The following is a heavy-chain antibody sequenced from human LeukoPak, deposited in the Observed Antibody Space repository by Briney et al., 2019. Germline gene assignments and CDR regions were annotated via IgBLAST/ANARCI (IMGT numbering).Heavy chain of an antibody. Sequence: ASVKVSCKVSGYTLTELSMHWVRQAPGKGLEWMGGFDPEDGETIYAQKFQGRVTMTEDTSTDTAYMELRSLRSDDTAVYYCARDPPHSSGPNSPCFEYWGQGTLVTVSS. V-gene: IGHV1-24*01. J-gene: IGHJ4*02. CDR1: GYTLTELS. D-gene: IGHD6-19*01. CDR2: FDPEDGET. CDR3: ARDPPHSSGPNSPCFEY.